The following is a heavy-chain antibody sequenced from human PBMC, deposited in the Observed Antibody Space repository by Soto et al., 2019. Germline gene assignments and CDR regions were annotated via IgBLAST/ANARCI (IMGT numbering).Heavy chain of an antibody. CDR1: GYTFSSYD. V-gene: IGHV1-8*01. Sequence: QVQLVQSGAEVKKPGASVKVSCKASGYTFSSYDINWVRQATGQGLEWMGWMNPNSGNTGYAQKFQGRVTMTRNTSISTAYMEVSSLRSEETAVYYCTRVLSWASYYDFWSGYYNYYYYGMDVWGQGTTVTVSS. CDR3: TRVLSWASYYDFWSGYYNYYYYGMDV. CDR2: MNPNSGNT. J-gene: IGHJ6*02. D-gene: IGHD3-3*01.